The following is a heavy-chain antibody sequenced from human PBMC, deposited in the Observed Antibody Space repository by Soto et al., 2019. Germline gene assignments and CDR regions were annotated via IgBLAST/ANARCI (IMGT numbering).Heavy chain of an antibody. CDR2: ISSSGGTT. CDR3: AKRDDSCGSRGELFDY. CDR1: GFSFSNYA. Sequence: PGGSLRLSCAASGFSFSNYAMTWVRQTPGKGLEWVSTISSSGGTTYYADSVKGRFTISRDNSKNTLFLQMNSLRAEDTAIYYCAKRDDSCGSRGELFDYSAPGTLVTGSS. J-gene: IGHJ4*01. D-gene: IGHD3-22*01. V-gene: IGHV3-23*01.